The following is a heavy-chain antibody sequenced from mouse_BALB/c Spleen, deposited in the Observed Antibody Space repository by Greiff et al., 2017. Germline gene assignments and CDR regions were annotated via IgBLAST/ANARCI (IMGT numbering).Heavy chain of an antibody. J-gene: IGHJ4*01. CDR1: GYSITSDYA. Sequence: EVHLVESGPGLVKPSQSLSLTCTVTGYSITSDYAWNWIRQFPGNKLEWMGYISYSGSTSYNPSLKSRISITRDTSKNQFFLQLNSVTTEDTATYYCARRYYYAMDYWGQGTSVTVSS. CDR3: ARRYYYAMDY. V-gene: IGHV3-2*02. CDR2: ISYSGST.